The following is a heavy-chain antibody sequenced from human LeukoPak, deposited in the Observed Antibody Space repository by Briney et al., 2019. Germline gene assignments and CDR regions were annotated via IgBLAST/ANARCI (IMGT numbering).Heavy chain of an antibody. CDR1: GFTFSSYA. CDR2: ISGSGCST. Sequence: QPGGSLRLSCAASGFTFSSYAMSWVRQAPGKGLEWVSAISGSGCSTYYADSVKGRFTISRENSKNPLYLQMNSLRAEDTAVYYCAKDLTYAFDIWGQGTMVTVSS. CDR3: AKDLTYAFDI. J-gene: IGHJ3*02. V-gene: IGHV3-23*01.